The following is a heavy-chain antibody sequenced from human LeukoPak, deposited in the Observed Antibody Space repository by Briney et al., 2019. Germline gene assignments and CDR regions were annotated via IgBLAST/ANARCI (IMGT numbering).Heavy chain of an antibody. J-gene: IGHJ4*02. CDR1: GFTFSSYA. CDR3: AREAVDYSNSLDY. Sequence: QPGGSLRLSCAASGFTFSSYAMHWVRQAPGKGLEYVSAISSNGGSTYYANSVKGRFTISRDNSKNTLHLQMGSLRAEDMAVYYCAREAVDYSNSLDYWGQGTLVTVSS. CDR2: ISSNGGST. D-gene: IGHD4-11*01. V-gene: IGHV3-64*01.